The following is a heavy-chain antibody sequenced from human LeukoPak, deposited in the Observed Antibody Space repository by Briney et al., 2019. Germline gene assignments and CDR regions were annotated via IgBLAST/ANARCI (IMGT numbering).Heavy chain of an antibody. CDR2: IYYSGST. V-gene: IGHV4-31*03. Sequence: SQTLSLTCTVSGGSISSGGYYWSWIRQHPGKGLEWIGYIYYSGSTYYNPSLKSRVTISVDTSKNQFSLKLNSLTAADTAVYYCAKDRGLTMPRGVMPDWGQGTLVTVSS. CDR1: GGSISSGGYY. D-gene: IGHD3-10*01. CDR3: AKDRGLTMPRGVMPD. J-gene: IGHJ4*02.